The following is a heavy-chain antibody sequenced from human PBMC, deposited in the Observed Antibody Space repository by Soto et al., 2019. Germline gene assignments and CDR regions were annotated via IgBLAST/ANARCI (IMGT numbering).Heavy chain of an antibody. D-gene: IGHD6-13*01. CDR1: GYTFTSYD. V-gene: IGHV1-8*01. CDR3: ARRGYSSSWYYYYYYGMDV. J-gene: IGHJ6*02. Sequence: QVQLVQSGAEVKKPGASVKVSCKASGYTFTSYDINWVRQATGQGLEWMGCMNPNSGNTGYAQKFQGRVTMTRNTSISTAYMELSSLRSEDTAVYYCARRGYSSSWYYYYYYGMDVWGQGTTVTVSS. CDR2: MNPNSGNT.